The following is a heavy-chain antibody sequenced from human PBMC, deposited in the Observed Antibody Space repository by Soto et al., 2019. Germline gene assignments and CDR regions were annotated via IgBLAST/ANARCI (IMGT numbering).Heavy chain of an antibody. CDR3: AGFKRDGFYYFDY. D-gene: IGHD5-12*01. V-gene: IGHV1-2*02. CDR1: GYTFTGYY. CDR2: INPNSGGT. J-gene: IGHJ4*02. Sequence: ASVKVSCKASGYTFTGYYMHWVRQAPGQGLEWMGWINPNSGGTNYAQKFQGRVTMTRDTSISTAYMELSRLRSDDTAVYYCAGFKRDGFYYFDYWGQGTLVTVSS.